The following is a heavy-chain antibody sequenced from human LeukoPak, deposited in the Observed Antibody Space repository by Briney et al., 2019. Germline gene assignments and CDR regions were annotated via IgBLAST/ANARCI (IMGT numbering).Heavy chain of an antibody. CDR2: ISSSSSYI. J-gene: IGHJ4*02. Sequence: PGGSLRLSRAASGLTFSSYSMNWVRQAPGKGLEWVSSISSSSSYIYYAESVKGRFTISRDNAKNSLYMQMNSLRAEDSAVYYCARDCSGGVCYSAFDYWGQGTLVTVSS. D-gene: IGHD2-15*01. CDR3: ARDCSGGVCYSAFDY. CDR1: GLTFSSYS. V-gene: IGHV3-21*01.